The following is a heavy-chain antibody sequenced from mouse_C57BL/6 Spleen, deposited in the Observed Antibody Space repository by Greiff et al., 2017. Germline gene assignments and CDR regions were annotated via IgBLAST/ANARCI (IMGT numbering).Heavy chain of an antibody. J-gene: IGHJ3*01. CDR1: GYTFTSYW. CDR3: ARGRNWDERFAY. D-gene: IGHD4-1*01. Sequence: QVQLQQPGAELVKPGASVKISCKASGYTFTSYWITWVKQRPGQGLEWIGDIYPGSGSTNYNEKFKSKATLTVDTSSSTAYMQLSSLTSEDSAVYYCARGRNWDERFAYWGQGTLVTVSA. V-gene: IGHV1-55*01. CDR2: IYPGSGST.